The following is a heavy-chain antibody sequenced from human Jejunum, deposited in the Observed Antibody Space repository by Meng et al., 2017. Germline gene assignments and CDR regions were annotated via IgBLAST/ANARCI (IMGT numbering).Heavy chain of an antibody. Sequence: QVQLQQWGAGLLKPSETLSLTCAVYGGSISDYYWTWIRQPPGKGLEWIGEINDNRSTNYNPSLKSRVTISVDTSKSQFYLRVRSVTAADTAVYYCARGNEYSNYGADFWGQGTLVTVSS. CDR2: INDNRST. V-gene: IGHV4-34*01. CDR3: ARGNEYSNYGADF. D-gene: IGHD4-11*01. CDR1: GGSISDYY. J-gene: IGHJ4*02.